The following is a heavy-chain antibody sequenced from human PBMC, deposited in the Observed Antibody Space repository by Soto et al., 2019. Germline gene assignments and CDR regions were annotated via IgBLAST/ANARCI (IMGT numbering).Heavy chain of an antibody. J-gene: IGHJ6*02. D-gene: IGHD3-3*01. CDR1: GGTFSNYA. V-gene: IGHV1-69*01. Sequence: QVQLVQSGAEVKKPGSSVKVSCKASGGTFSNYAISWVRQAPGQGLEWMGGIIPIFDTTNYALKFQGRVTITADESTSTAYMELSSLRSEDTAIYYCARDKGARGFGAVIFDYYFYDLDVWGQGTTVTVSS. CDR3: ARDKGARGFGAVIFDYYFYDLDV. CDR2: IIPIFDTT.